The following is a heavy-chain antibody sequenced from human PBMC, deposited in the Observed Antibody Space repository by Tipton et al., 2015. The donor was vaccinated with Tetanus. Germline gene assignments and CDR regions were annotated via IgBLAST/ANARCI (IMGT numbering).Heavy chain of an antibody. CDR2: IDPNSGGT. CDR1: GYTFTGYY. Sequence: QLVQSGAEVKKPGASVKVSCKASGYTFTGYYIYWVRQAPGQGLEWMGWIDPNSGGTVYAQKFQGRVPMTRDTSISTAYMELRSLRSDDTAVYYCAGDRGDYIYYGMDVWGPGTTVSVS. V-gene: IGHV1-2*02. D-gene: IGHD3-22*01. CDR3: AGDRGDYIYYGMDV. J-gene: IGHJ6*02.